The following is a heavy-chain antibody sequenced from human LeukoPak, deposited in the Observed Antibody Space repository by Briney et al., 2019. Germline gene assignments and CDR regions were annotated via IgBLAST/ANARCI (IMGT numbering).Heavy chain of an antibody. D-gene: IGHD4-23*01. CDR2: ISGSGGST. Sequence: GGSLRLSCAASGFTFSSYAMSWVRQAPGKGLEWVSAISGSGGSTYYADSVKGRFTISRDNSKNTLYLQMNSLRAEDTAVYYCAKDRSLLPLSTVVMAYYFGYWGQGTLVTVSS. CDR1: GFTFSSYA. J-gene: IGHJ4*02. V-gene: IGHV3-23*01. CDR3: AKDRSLLPLSTVVMAYYFGY.